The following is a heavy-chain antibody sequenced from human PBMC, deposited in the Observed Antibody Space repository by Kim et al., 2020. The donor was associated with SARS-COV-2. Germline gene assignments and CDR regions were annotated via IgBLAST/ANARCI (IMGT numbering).Heavy chain of an antibody. D-gene: IGHD3-22*01. CDR3: AGGGSGYYRVFDY. J-gene: IGHJ4*02. V-gene: IGHV4-39*01. Sequence: YHPSLKSRVTISVDTSKNQFSLKLSSVTAADTAVYYCAGGGSGYYRVFDYWGQGTLVTVSS.